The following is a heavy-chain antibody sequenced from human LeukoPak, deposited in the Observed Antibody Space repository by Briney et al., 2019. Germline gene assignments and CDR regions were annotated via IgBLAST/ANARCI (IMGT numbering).Heavy chain of an antibody. D-gene: IGHD1-26*01. Sequence: GGSLRLSCAASGFTVSSYWMNWVRQAPGKGLVWVSRISSDGGTISYADSVKGRFTIFRDTAKNSLYLQMNSLRAEDTAVYYCARVSESGRFSGSYDYWGLGTLITVSS. CDR1: GFTVSSYW. CDR2: ISSDGGTI. CDR3: ARVSESGRFSGSYDY. J-gene: IGHJ4*02. V-gene: IGHV3-74*01.